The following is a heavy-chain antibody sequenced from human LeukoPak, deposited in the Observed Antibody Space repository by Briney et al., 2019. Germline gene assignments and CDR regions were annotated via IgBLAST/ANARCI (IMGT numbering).Heavy chain of an antibody. CDR3: ARVGLVRSPDQFDY. J-gene: IGHJ4*02. D-gene: IGHD3-10*01. CDR1: GGTFSSYA. Sequence: SVKVSCKASGGTFSSYAISWVRQAPGQGLEWMGRIIPILGIANYAQKFQGRVTITADKSTSTAYMELSSLRSEDTAAYYCARVGLVRSPDQFDYWGQGTLVTVSS. V-gene: IGHV1-69*04. CDR2: IIPILGIA.